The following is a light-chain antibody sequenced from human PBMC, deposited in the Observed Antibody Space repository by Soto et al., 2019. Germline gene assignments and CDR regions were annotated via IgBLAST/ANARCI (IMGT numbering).Light chain of an antibody. CDR1: QSVSSN. V-gene: IGKV3-15*01. Sequence: EIVMTQSPATLSVSPGERATLSCRASQSVSSNLAWYQQKPGQAPRLLIYGASTRATGIPARFSGSGSGTEFTLTISRLQSEDFAVYYCQQYNNWPYTFGQGTKWIS. CDR2: GAS. J-gene: IGKJ2*01. CDR3: QQYNNWPYT.